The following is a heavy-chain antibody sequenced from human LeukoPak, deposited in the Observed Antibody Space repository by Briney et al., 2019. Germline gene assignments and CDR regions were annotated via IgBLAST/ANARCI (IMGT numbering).Heavy chain of an antibody. V-gene: IGHV4-61*02. D-gene: IGHD1-26*01. CDR2: IYTSGST. CDR1: GGSISSSSYY. J-gene: IGHJ3*02. Sequence: SQTLSLTCTVSGGSISSSSYYWSWIRQPAGKGLEWIGRIYTSGSTNYNPSLKSRVTISVDTSKNQFSLKLSSVTAADTAVYYCARGRVGAFDIWGQGTMVTVSS. CDR3: ARGRVGAFDI.